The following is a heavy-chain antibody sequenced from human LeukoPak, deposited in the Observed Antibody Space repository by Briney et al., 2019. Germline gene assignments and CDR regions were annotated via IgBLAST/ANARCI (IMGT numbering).Heavy chain of an antibody. CDR3: ARSPWGDSSGPYYFDS. V-gene: IGHV3-23*01. CDR1: GFTFSNYA. CDR2: IASSGRST. Sequence: GGSLRLSCAASGFTFSNYAMSWVRQAPGKGLEWVSVIASSGRSTYYADSVRGRFTISRDDSKNTLYLHMIGLRAEDTAVYYCARSPWGDSSGPYYFDSWGQGTLVTVSS. J-gene: IGHJ4*02. D-gene: IGHD6-19*01.